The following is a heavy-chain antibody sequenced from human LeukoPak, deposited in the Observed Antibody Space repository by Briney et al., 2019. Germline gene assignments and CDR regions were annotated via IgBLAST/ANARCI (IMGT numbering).Heavy chain of an antibody. CDR3: ARVIGSNYDY. V-gene: IGHV1-69*05. D-gene: IGHD4-11*01. J-gene: IGHJ4*02. CDR1: GGTFSSYA. CDR2: IIHIFGTA. Sequence: SVKVSCKASGGTFSSYAISWARQAPGQGLEWMGRIIHIFGTANYAQKFQGRVTITTDESTSTAYMELRSLRSDDTAVYYCARVIGSNYDYWGQGTLVTVSS.